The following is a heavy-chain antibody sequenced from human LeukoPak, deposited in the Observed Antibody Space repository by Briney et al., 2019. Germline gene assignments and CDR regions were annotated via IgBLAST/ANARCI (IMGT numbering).Heavy chain of an antibody. J-gene: IGHJ4*02. CDR1: GYTFTSYW. CDR2: IDPSDSYT. Sequence: KRGESLKISCKASGYTFTSYWISWVRQMPGKGLEWMGRIDPSDSYTNYSPSFQGHVTISADKSISTAYLQWSSLKASDTAMYYCAISTDGSRVGPYWGQGTLVTVSS. D-gene: IGHD2-8*02. CDR3: AISTDGSRVGPY. V-gene: IGHV5-10-1*01.